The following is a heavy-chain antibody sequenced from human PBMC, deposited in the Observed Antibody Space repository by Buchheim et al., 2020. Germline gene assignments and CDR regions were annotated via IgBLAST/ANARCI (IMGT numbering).Heavy chain of an antibody. CDR1: GGTFSSQA. CDR3: ASPNPWFGDYMLGRYYLDF. J-gene: IGHJ4*02. D-gene: IGHD4-17*01. CDR2: IIPPFGTA. Sequence: QVQLVQSGAEVKKPGSSVKVSCTASGGTFSSQAFTWVRQAPGQGLEWMGGIIPPFGTANYAQKFQGRVTITADKSTSTAYMELNILRSEDTAVYYCASPNPWFGDYMLGRYYLDFWGQGTL. V-gene: IGHV1-69*06.